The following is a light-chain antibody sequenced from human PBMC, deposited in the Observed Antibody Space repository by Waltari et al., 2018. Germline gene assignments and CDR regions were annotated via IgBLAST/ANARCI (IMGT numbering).Light chain of an antibody. J-gene: IGKJ1*01. Sequence: EIVLTQSPGTASLSPGERVTLSCMASQRVGSSSLAWYQQKPGQAPRLVIYRASRRATGIPDRFSGSRSGTDFILPISRLEAEDFAVYYCQQHGTLPATFGQGTKVEIK. V-gene: IGKV3-20*01. CDR2: RAS. CDR1: QRVGSSS. CDR3: QQHGTLPAT.